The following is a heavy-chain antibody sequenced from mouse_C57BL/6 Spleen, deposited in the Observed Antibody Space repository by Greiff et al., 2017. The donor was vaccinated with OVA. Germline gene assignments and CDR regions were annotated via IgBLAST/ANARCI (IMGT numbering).Heavy chain of an antibody. J-gene: IGHJ2*01. CDR3: ARQGSSGYFDY. V-gene: IGHV1-76*01. D-gene: IGHD3-2*02. CDR2: IYPGSGNT. Sequence: VQLQQSGAELVRPGASVKLSCKASGYTFTDYYINWVKQRPGQGLEWIARIYPGSGNTYYNEKFKGKATLTAEKSSSTAYMQLSSLTSEDSAVYFCARQGSSGYFDYWGQGTTLTVSS. CDR1: GYTFTDYY.